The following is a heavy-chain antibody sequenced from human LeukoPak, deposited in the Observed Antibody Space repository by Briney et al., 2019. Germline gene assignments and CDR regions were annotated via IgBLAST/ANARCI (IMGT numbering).Heavy chain of an antibody. V-gene: IGHV4-59*08. CDR2: IYYSGST. CDR3: ARHETRVAVAGILDY. J-gene: IGHJ4*02. Sequence: SETLSLTCTVSGAPISSYYGSGIRHPPGKGREGIGYIYYSGSTNYNPSLKSRVTISVDTSKNQFSLKLSSVTAADTAVYYCARHETRVAVAGILDYWGQGTLVTVSS. CDR1: GAPISSYY. D-gene: IGHD6-19*01.